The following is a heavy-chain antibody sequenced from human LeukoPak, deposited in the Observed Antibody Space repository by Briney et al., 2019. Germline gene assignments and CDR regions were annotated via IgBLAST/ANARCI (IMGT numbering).Heavy chain of an antibody. CDR1: GVSISSSSYY. V-gene: IGHV4-39*01. Sequence: PSETLSLTCTVSGVSISSSSYYWGWIRHPPGKGLEWIWGIYYSGSTSSNPSLKSRVTISVDTSKNQFSLKLSSVTAADTAVYYCARSSIARGAFFTMVRGAPNFDYWGQGTLVTVSS. J-gene: IGHJ4*02. CDR2: IYYSGST. CDR3: ARSSIARGAFFTMVRGAPNFDY. D-gene: IGHD3-10*01.